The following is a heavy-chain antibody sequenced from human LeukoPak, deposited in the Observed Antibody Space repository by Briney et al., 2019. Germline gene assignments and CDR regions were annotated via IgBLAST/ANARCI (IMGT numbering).Heavy chain of an antibody. CDR1: GFSFKDYN. V-gene: IGHV3-30*18. CDR3: AKVRWDNSGWYYLDY. D-gene: IGHD6-19*01. Sequence: GGSLRLSCAASGFSFKDYNMHWVRQAPGKGLEWVAVITYDGSNKYYTDSVKGRFTISRDNSKSTLYLQMRAEDTAVYYCAKVRWDNSGWYYLDYWGQGTLVTVSS. J-gene: IGHJ4*02. CDR2: ITYDGSNK.